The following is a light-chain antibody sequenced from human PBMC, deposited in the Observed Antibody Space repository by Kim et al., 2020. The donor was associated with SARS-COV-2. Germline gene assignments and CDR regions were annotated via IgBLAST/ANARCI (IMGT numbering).Light chain of an antibody. CDR2: GIS. J-gene: IGKJ2*01. CDR3: QQSFRSPYN. CDR1: QAITNF. Sequence: DIQVTQSPSSLSASVGYRVTIACRTSQAITNFLNWYQKKPGKAPELLIYGISTLQPGVPSRFSGSGSATDFTLTISNLQPEDFATYYCQQSFRSPYNFGQGTKLEI. V-gene: IGKV1-39*01.